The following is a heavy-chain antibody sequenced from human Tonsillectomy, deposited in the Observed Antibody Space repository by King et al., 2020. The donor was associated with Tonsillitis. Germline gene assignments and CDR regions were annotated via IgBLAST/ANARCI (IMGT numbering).Heavy chain of an antibody. CDR1: GFTFSSYG. CDR3: AKGWGLGSGSLLSLDY. D-gene: IGHD3-10*01. Sequence: QVQLVESGGGVVQPGRSLRLSCAASGFTFSSYGMHWVRQAPGKGLEWVAVISYDGSNKYYADSVKGRFTISRDNSKNTLYLQMNSLRAEDTAVYYCAKGWGLGSGSLLSLDYWGQGTLVTVSS. J-gene: IGHJ4*02. V-gene: IGHV3-30*18. CDR2: ISYDGSNK.